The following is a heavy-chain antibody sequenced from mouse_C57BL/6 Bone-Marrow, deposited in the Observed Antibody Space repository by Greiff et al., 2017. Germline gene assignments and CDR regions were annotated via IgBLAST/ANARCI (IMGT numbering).Heavy chain of an antibody. CDR1: GYTFTDHT. CDR2: IYPRDGST. CDR3: ARHYDYDGAWFAY. J-gene: IGHJ3*01. V-gene: IGHV1-78*01. Sequence: VKLQESDAELVKPGASVKISCKVSGYTFTDHTIHWMKQRPEQGLEWIGYIYPRDGSTKYNEKFKGKATLTADKSSSTAYMQLNSLTSEDSAVYFCARHYDYDGAWFAYWGQGTLVTVSA. D-gene: IGHD2-4*01.